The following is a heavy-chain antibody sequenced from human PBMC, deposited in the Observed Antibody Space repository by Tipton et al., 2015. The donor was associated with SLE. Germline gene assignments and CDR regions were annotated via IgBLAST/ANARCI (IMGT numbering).Heavy chain of an antibody. J-gene: IGHJ4*02. CDR2: ISSSSSYI. Sequence: SLRLSCAASGFTFSNAWMSWVRQAPGKGLEWVSSISSSSSYIYYADSVKGRFTISRDNAKNSLYLQMNSLRAEDTAVYYCARENGLAAAEDYWGQGTLVTVSS. CDR3: ARENGLAAAEDY. D-gene: IGHD6-13*01. CDR1: GFTFSNAW. V-gene: IGHV3-21*01.